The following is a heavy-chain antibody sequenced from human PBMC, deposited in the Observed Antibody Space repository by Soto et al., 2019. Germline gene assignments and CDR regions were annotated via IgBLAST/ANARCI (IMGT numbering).Heavy chain of an antibody. J-gene: IGHJ4*02. V-gene: IGHV4-39*01. CDR2: IYYSGST. Sequence: SETLSLTCTVSGGSISSYYWGWLRQPPGKGLAWIGSIYYSGSTYYNPSLKSRVTISVDTSKNQFSLKLSSVTAADTAVYYCARLFSSGYWPFDYWGQGTLVTVSS. CDR3: ARLFSSGYWPFDY. D-gene: IGHD3-22*01. CDR1: GGSISSYY.